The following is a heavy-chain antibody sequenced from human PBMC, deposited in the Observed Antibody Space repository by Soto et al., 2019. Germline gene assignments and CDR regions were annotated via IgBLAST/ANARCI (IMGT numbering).Heavy chain of an antibody. CDR2: ISDPGTST. V-gene: IGHV3-23*01. D-gene: IGHD2-21*02. CDR1: GFTFGNYA. CDR3: GKSLVTPSDAFDL. Sequence: PGGSLRLSCAASGFTFGNYAMNWVRQAPGKGLEWISSISDPGTSTYYANSVKGRFSMSRDNSKNTLFLQMNRLRADDTAVYFCGKSLVTPSDAFDLWGRGTLVTVSS. J-gene: IGHJ3*01.